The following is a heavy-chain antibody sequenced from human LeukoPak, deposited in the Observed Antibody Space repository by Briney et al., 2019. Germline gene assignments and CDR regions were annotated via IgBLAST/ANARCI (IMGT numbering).Heavy chain of an antibody. Sequence: PGGSLRLSCAASGFTFSSYWMHWVRQAPGRGLVWVSRINTDGSGTSYADSVKGRFTISRDNAKNTLYLQMNSLRAEDTAVYYCASDTSGWSSNDYWGQGTLVTVSS. J-gene: IGHJ4*02. V-gene: IGHV3-74*01. CDR1: GFTFSSYW. CDR2: INTDGSGT. CDR3: ASDTSGWSSNDY. D-gene: IGHD6-19*01.